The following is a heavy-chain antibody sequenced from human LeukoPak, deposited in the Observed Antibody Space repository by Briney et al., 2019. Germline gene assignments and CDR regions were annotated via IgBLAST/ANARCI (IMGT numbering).Heavy chain of an antibody. D-gene: IGHD6-25*01. CDR3: ARAGTSSGVFDY. CDR1: RYTFTGYF. CDR2: LNPNSGGT. Sequence: GASVTVSCKASRYTFTGYFIHWVRQAPGQGLEWMGWLNPNSGGTDYAQKFQGRVTLTRDTSISTAYMELSRLRSDDTAVYYCARAGTSSGVFDYWGQGTLVTVSS. J-gene: IGHJ4*02. V-gene: IGHV1-2*02.